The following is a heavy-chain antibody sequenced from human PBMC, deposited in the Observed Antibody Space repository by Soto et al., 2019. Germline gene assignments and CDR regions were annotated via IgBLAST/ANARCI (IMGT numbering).Heavy chain of an antibody. CDR2: ISYDGNTK. V-gene: IGHV3-30-3*01. CDR1: GFTFTGYA. D-gene: IGHD2-21*02. Sequence: QAPVVESGGGVVQPGRSLRLSCAASGFTFTGYAMPWVRQAPGKGLEWVALISYDGNTKFYAESVKGRFTISKDNSQSPVYLQLNSLRPDDTGIYYSAREWGGFEVVTAGPDYWGQGTRVTVSS. CDR3: AREWGGFEVVTAGPDY. J-gene: IGHJ4*02.